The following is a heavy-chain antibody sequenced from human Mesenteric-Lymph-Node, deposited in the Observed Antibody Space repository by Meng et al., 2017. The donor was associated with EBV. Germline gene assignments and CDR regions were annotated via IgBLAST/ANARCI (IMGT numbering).Heavy chain of an antibody. CDR3: ARRGIAEGFDF. CDR1: GGSVSSGGYS. CDR2: IYHFGSP. Sequence: QLREPGSGLVKPPQTLSLTCAVSGGSVSSGGYSWSWIRQPPGKGLEWIGYIYHFGSPNYNPSLKSRVTISVDRSKNQFSLNLTSMTAADTAVYYCARRGIAEGFDFWGQGTLVTVSS. V-gene: IGHV4-30-2*01. J-gene: IGHJ4*02.